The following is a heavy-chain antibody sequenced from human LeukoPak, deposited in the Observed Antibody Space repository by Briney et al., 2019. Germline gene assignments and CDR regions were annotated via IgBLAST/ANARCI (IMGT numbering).Heavy chain of an antibody. J-gene: IGHJ6*03. Sequence: SETLSLTCAVSGYSISSGYYWGWIRQPPGKGLEWIGSIYHSGSTYYNPSLKSRVTISVDTSKNQFSLKLSSVTAADTAVFYCATEPTRTPYYYMDVWGKGTTVIVSS. CDR1: GYSISSGYY. CDR2: IYHSGST. V-gene: IGHV4-38-2*02. CDR3: ATEPTRTPYYYMDV. D-gene: IGHD1-1*01.